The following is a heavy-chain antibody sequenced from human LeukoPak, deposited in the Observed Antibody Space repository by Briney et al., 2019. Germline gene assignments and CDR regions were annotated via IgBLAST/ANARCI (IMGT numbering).Heavy chain of an antibody. CDR1: GYNFTGYY. D-gene: IGHD5-24*01. Sequence: ASVKVSCKASGYNFTGYYMHWVRQTPGQGLEWMGWINPNSGGTNYAQKFQGRVTMTRDTSINTAYMELSRLRSDDTAMYYCARRNDGYSDYWGQGTLVTVSS. J-gene: IGHJ4*02. CDR2: INPNSGGT. CDR3: ARRNDGYSDY. V-gene: IGHV1-2*02.